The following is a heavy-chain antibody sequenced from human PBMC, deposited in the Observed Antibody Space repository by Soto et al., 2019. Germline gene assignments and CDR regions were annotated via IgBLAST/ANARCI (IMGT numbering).Heavy chain of an antibody. D-gene: IGHD3-22*01. CDR3: AVNYYDSSGYYRGAFDI. V-gene: IGHV1-2*02. Sequence: QVQLVQSGAEVKKPGASVKVSCKASGYTFTGYYMHWVRQAPGQGLEWMGWINPNSGGTNYAQKFQGRVTMTRDTSISTAYMELSRLRSDDTAVYYCAVNYYDSSGYYRGAFDIWGQGTMVTVSS. CDR1: GYTFTGYY. J-gene: IGHJ3*02. CDR2: INPNSGGT.